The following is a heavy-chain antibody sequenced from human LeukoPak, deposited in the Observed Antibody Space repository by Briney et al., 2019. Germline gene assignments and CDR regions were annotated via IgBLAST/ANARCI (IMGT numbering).Heavy chain of an antibody. V-gene: IGHV1-18*01. CDR3: ARAVDYGGNGGDWFDP. CDR2: ISAYNGNT. D-gene: IGHD4-23*01. Sequence: ASVKVSCKASGYTFTSYGISWVRQAPGQGLEWMGWISAYNGNTNYAQKLQGRVTMTTDTSTSTAYMELRSLRSDDTAVYYCARAVDYGGNGGDWFDPWGQGTLVTVSS. CDR1: GYTFTSYG. J-gene: IGHJ5*02.